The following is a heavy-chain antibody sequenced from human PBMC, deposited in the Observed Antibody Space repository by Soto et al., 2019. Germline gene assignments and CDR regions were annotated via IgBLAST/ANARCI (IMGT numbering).Heavy chain of an antibody. CDR1: GYAFSTYY. CDR2: INPRGGGA. V-gene: IGHV1-46*01. J-gene: IGHJ4*02. Sequence: QVHLVQSGAEVKKPGASVKVSCKASGYAFSTYYMHWVRQARGQGLEWMGIINPRGGGANYAQKFQGRFTMPSDTSTSTVYMELSSLTSEDTAVYYCARDLPTATRAADYWGQGTLVTVSS. CDR3: ARDLPTATRAADY. D-gene: IGHD3-10*01.